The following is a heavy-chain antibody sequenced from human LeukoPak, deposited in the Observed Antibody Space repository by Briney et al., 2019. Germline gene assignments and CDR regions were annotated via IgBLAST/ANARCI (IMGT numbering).Heavy chain of an antibody. J-gene: IGHJ6*03. CDR2: IIPIFGTA. CDR1: GGTLSSYA. V-gene: IGHV1-69*05. Sequence: SVKVSCKASGGTLSSYAISWVRQAPGQGLEWMGRIIPIFGTANYAQKFQGRVTITTDESTSTAYMELSSLRSEDTAVYYCATSVVDNYYYYYYYMDVWGKGTTVTVSS. D-gene: IGHD2-15*01. CDR3: ATSVVDNYYYYYYYMDV.